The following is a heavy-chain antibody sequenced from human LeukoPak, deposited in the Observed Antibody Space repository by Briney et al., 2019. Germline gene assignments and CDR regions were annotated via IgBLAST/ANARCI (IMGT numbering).Heavy chain of an antibody. CDR3: ATTLITVAGLSFDY. V-gene: IGHV4-34*01. Sequence: PSETLSLTCAVYGGSFSGYYWSWIRQPPGKGLEWIGEINHSGSINYNPSLKSRVTISVDTSKNQFSLKLSSVTAADTAVYYCATTLITVAGLSFDYWGQGTLVTVSS. J-gene: IGHJ4*02. D-gene: IGHD6-19*01. CDR1: GGSFSGYY. CDR2: INHSGSI.